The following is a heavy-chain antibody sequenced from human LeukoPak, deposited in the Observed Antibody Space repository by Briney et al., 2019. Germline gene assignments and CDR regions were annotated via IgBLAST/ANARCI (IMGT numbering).Heavy chain of an antibody. J-gene: IGHJ4*02. Sequence: GGALRLSCGAFGFPFSSYCLSWVRPAPGKGRDWVSAISDSGGSPYYAASVKGRFTISRDNSKNTLYLQMNSLRAEDTAVYYCAKLEILDYWGQGTLVTVSP. CDR2: ISDSGGSP. CDR3: AKLEILDY. V-gene: IGHV3-23*01. CDR1: GFPFSSYC.